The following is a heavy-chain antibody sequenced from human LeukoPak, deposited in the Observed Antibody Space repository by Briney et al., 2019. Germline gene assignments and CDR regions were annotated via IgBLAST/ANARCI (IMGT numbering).Heavy chain of an antibody. Sequence: PGGTLRLSCAASGFTFSSYGMSWVRQAPGKGLEWVSGISWNSGSIGYADSVKGRFTISRDNAKNSLYLQMNSLRAEDMALYYCAKGPRGYSYMDVWGKGTTVTVSS. CDR2: ISWNSGSI. CDR1: GFTFSSYG. D-gene: IGHD5-18*01. CDR3: AKGPRGYSYMDV. J-gene: IGHJ6*03. V-gene: IGHV3-9*03.